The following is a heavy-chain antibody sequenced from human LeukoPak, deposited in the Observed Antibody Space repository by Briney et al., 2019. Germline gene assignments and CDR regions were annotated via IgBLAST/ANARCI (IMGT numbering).Heavy chain of an antibody. Sequence: GGSLRLSCAASGFTFSSYSMNWVRQAPGKGLEWVSSISSSSSYIYYADSVKGRFTISRDNAKNSLYLQMNSLRAEDTAVYYCARGGLTTVTSGYWGQGTLVTVSS. CDR1: GFTFSSYS. J-gene: IGHJ4*02. D-gene: IGHD4-11*01. CDR2: ISSSSSYI. CDR3: ARGGLTTVTSGY. V-gene: IGHV3-21*01.